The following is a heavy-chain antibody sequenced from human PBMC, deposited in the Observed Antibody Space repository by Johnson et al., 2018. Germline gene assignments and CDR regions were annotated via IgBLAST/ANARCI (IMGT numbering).Heavy chain of an antibody. Sequence: VQLVESGGGVVQPGRSLRLSCAASGFTFSSFGMHWVRQAPGKGLEWVAVISYDGNNKYYADSMKGRFTISRDNSKNTLYLQMNSLRAEDTAVYYCAKDGSPLYDYLWGSYEDAFDIWGQGTMVTVSS. CDR1: GFTFSSFG. CDR3: AKDGSPLYDYLWGSYEDAFDI. D-gene: IGHD3-16*01. J-gene: IGHJ3*02. V-gene: IGHV3-30*18. CDR2: ISYDGNNK.